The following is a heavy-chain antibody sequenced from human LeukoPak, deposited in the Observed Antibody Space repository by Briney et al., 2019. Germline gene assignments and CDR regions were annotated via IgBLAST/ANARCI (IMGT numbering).Heavy chain of an antibody. D-gene: IGHD6-19*01. Sequence: PGGSLRLSCAASRFTLSNYWMSWVRQAPGKGLEWVANIKQDGSETYYADSVKGRFTISRDNAKNSLSLQMNSLRAEDTAVYYCARQRGSGCFDYWGQGTLVTVSS. CDR2: IKQDGSET. V-gene: IGHV3-7*01. CDR1: RFTLSNYW. J-gene: IGHJ4*02. CDR3: ARQRGSGCFDY.